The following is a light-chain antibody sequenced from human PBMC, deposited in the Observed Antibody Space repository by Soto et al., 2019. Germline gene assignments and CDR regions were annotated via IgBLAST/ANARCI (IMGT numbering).Light chain of an antibody. CDR3: QQLNSFPIT. V-gene: IGKV1-9*01. CDR1: QAISSY. Sequence: DIQLTQAPSFLSASAGDRVSITCRASQAISSYLAWYQQKPGRAPKLLIYAASTLQSGVPSRFSGSGSGTEFTLTITSLQPEDFATDYCQQLNSFPITFGQGTRLEIK. J-gene: IGKJ5*01. CDR2: AAS.